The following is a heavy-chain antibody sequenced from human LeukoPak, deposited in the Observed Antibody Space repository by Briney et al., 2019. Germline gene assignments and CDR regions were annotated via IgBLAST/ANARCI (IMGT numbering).Heavy chain of an antibody. J-gene: IGHJ3*02. V-gene: IGHV3-23*01. D-gene: IGHD3-22*01. CDR1: GFTFSTYA. CDR2: MSGSGGST. CDR3: AIGREYSYFYDAFDI. Sequence: GGSLRLSCAASGFTFSTYAMSWARQAPGKGLEWVSGMSGSGGSTYYADSVKGRFTISRDNSKNKLYLQMNTLRTEGTAVYYCAIGREYSYFYDAFDIWGQGTLVTVSS.